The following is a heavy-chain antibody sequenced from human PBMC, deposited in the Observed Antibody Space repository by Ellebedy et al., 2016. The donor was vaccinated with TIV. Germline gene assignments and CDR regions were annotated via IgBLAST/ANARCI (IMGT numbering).Heavy chain of an antibody. D-gene: IGHD3-9*01. J-gene: IGHJ4*02. CDR1: GGSLNDYY. CDR3: AISVYDILTGEGGLDY. Sequence: SQTLSLTCVVSGGSLNDYYWSWIRQPPGKGLQWIGYIYYSGTTDSDPSLRSRATISLDTSKNQFSLTLTSVTAADTAVYYCAISVYDILTGEGGLDYWGQGILVTVSS. CDR2: IYYSGTT. V-gene: IGHV4-59*12.